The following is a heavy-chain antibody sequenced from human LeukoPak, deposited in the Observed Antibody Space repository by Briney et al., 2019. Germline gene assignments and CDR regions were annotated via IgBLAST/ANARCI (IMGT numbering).Heavy chain of an antibody. CDR1: GGSVSSTHY. Sequence: SETLSLTCTVSGGSVSSTHYWGWIRQPPGKGLEWIGSIYYGGSTYYNASLRSRVTTSVDTSKNQFSLKLSSVTAADTAVYYCAKSTYYYDTFVNAFDFWGQGTVATVSS. J-gene: IGHJ3*01. V-gene: IGHV4-39*07. D-gene: IGHD3-22*01. CDR3: AKSTYYYDTFVNAFDF. CDR2: IYYGGST.